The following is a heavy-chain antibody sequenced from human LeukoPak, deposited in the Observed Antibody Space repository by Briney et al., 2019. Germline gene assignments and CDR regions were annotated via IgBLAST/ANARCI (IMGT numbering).Heavy chain of an antibody. J-gene: IGHJ5*02. CDR2: INHSGST. Sequence: SETLSLACAVYGGSFSGYYWSWISQPPGKGLEGIGEINHSGSTNYNPSLKSRVTISVDTSKNQFSLKLSSVTAADTAVYYCARHGRPRGYCSSTSCYRDWFDPWGQGTLVTVSS. CDR3: ARHGRPRGYCSSTSCYRDWFDP. D-gene: IGHD2-2*02. CDR1: GGSFSGYY. V-gene: IGHV4-34*01.